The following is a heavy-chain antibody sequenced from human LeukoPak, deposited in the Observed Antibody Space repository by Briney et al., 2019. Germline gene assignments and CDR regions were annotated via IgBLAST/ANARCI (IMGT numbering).Heavy chain of an antibody. CDR1: GYSISSGYY. CDR2: IYHSGST. V-gene: IGHV4-38-2*02. CDR3: ARAITHSLSSGWYSYYYYYMDV. D-gene: IGHD6-19*01. Sequence: SETLSLTCTVSGYSISSGYYWGWIRQPPGKGLEWIGSIYHSGSTYYNPSLKSRVTISVDTSKNQFSLKLSSVTAADTAVYYCARAITHSLSSGWYSYYYYYMDVWGKGTTVTVSS. J-gene: IGHJ6*03.